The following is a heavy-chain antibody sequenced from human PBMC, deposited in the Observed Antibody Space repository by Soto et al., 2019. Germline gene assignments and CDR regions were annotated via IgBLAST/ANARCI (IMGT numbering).Heavy chain of an antibody. Sequence: SLRLSCAASGFTFSSYGMHWVRQAPGKGLEWVAVIWYDGSNKYYADSVKGRFTISRDNSKNTLYLQMNSLRAEDTAVYYCARDGYSSGTYFDYWGQGTLVTVSS. CDR1: GFTFSSYG. CDR2: IWYDGSNK. CDR3: ARDGYSSGTYFDY. D-gene: IGHD6-19*01. V-gene: IGHV3-33*01. J-gene: IGHJ4*02.